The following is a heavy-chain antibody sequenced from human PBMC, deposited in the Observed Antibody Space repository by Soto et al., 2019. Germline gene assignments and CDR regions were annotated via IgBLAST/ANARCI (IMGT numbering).Heavy chain of an antibody. CDR3: PKNVQPPCLILGMAV. Sequence: QGQLVQSGPEVKKPGASVKVSCKASGYTFSRYGISWVRQAPGQGLEWMGWVSGYNGDTKYAQKVQGRVTMTLDTATYTAYIEAGRLTSDDMAKYAYPKNVQPPCLILGMAVWAQGTTITVSS. D-gene: IGHD3-16*01. J-gene: IGHJ6*02. V-gene: IGHV1-18*03. CDR1: GYTFSRYG. CDR2: VSGYNGDT.